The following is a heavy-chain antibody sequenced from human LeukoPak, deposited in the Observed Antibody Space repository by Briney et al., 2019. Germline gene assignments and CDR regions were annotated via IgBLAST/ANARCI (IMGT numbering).Heavy chain of an antibody. J-gene: IGHJ5*02. Sequence: GGSMRFSCGSSGFTSSSCWMSWGRQAPGKGLEWVANIKQDGSEKFYVDSVKGRFTISRDNAKNSLYLQMNSLRAEDTAVFSCAREMQYCSSKTGYSWFDPWGQGTLVTVSS. CDR3: AREMQYCSSKTGYSWFDP. V-gene: IGHV3-7*01. D-gene: IGHD2-2*01. CDR1: GFTSSSCW. CDR2: IKQDGSEK.